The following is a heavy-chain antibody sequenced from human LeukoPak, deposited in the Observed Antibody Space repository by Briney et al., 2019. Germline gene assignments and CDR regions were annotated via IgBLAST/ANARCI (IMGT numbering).Heavy chain of an antibody. CDR3: AKDRTYYDFWSGPSISYYFDY. CDR2: ISWNSGSI. V-gene: IGHV3-9*01. Sequence: PGGSLRLSCAASGFTFDDYAMHWVRQAPGKGLEWVSGISWNSGSIGYADSVKGRFTISRDNAKNSLYLQMNSLRAEDTALYYCAKDRTYYDFWSGPSISYYFDYWGQGTLVTVSS. J-gene: IGHJ4*02. D-gene: IGHD3-3*01. CDR1: GFTFDDYA.